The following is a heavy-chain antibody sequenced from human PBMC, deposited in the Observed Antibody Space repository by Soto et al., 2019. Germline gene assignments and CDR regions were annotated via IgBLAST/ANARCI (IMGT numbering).Heavy chain of an antibody. V-gene: IGHV3-23*01. CDR3: AIRLVGARGSCFHP. CDR2: ISGSGDNT. D-gene: IGHD1-26*01. Sequence: PEGCLRLSCSASGITFSSYDMSWVRQAPGKGLEWVSGISGSGDNTFYGDSVRGRLTISRDNSENTVYLQMNSLRDDDTPLYSCAIRLVGARGSCFHPRGQGT. CDR1: GITFSSYD. J-gene: IGHJ5*02.